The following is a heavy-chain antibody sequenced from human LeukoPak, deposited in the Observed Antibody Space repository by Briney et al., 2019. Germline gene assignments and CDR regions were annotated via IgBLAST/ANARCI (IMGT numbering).Heavy chain of an antibody. Sequence: PSETLSLTCTVSGGSISSSSYYWGWIRQPPGKGLEWIGNIFYSGSTYYSPSLKSRVTISVDTSKNQFSLKLSSVTAADTAVYYCARGSGSYYYYYMDVWGKGTTVTISS. J-gene: IGHJ6*03. CDR1: GGSISSSSYY. D-gene: IGHD1-26*01. CDR3: ARGSGSYYYYYMDV. CDR2: IFYSGST. V-gene: IGHV4-39*07.